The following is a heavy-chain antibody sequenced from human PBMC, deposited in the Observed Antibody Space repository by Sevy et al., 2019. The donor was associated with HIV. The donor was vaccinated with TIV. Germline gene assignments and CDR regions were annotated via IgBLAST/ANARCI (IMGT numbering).Heavy chain of an antibody. V-gene: IGHV3-7*01. CDR3: ARELWPGDY. CDR2: IDQDGSQK. D-gene: IGHD2-21*01. Sequence: GESLKISCAASGFTFTDYFIGRVRQAPGKGLEWVANIDQDGSQKNYVDSVKGRFTISRDNAKNSVYLQMNRLRVDDTAVYYCARELWPGDYWGQGTLVTVSS. CDR1: GFTFTDYF. J-gene: IGHJ4*02.